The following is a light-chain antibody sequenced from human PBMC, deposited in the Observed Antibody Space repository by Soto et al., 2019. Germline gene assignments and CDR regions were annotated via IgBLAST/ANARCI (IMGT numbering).Light chain of an antibody. V-gene: IGLV1-44*01. Sequence: QLVLTQPPSASGTPGQRVTISCSGSGSSIGTNTVNWYRQLPGTAPKLLIYGDNQRPSGVPARFSGSKSGTSASLAISGLQSEDEAEYYCAAWDGSLNNVLFGGGTKLTVL. CDR3: AAWDGSLNNVL. CDR2: GDN. CDR1: GSSIGTNT. J-gene: IGLJ2*01.